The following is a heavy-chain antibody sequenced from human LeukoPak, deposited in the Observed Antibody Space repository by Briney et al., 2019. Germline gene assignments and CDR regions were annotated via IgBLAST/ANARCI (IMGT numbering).Heavy chain of an antibody. CDR3: ATDSPITMVRGVIPLVGMDV. D-gene: IGHD3-10*01. V-gene: IGHV1-24*01. Sequence: ASVKVSCKVSGYTLTELSMHWVRQAPGKGLEWMGGFDPEDGETIYAQKFQGRVTMTEDTSTDTAYMELSSLRSEDMAVYYCATDSPITMVRGVIPLVGMDVWGQGTTVTVSS. CDR1: GYTLTELS. CDR2: FDPEDGET. J-gene: IGHJ6*02.